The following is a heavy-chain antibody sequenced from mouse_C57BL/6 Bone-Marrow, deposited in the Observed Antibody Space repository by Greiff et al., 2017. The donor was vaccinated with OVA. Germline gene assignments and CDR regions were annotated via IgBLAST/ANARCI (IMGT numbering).Heavy chain of an antibody. CDR1: GYTFTSYW. V-gene: IGHV1-69*01. CDR2: IDPSDSYT. Sequence: QVQLQQPGAELVMPGASVKLSCKASGYTFTSYWMHWVKQRPGHGLEWIGEIDPSDSYTNYNQKFKGKSTLTVDKSSSTAYMQLSSLTSEDSAVYYCARESYYGSSYFYWYFDVWGTGTTVTVSS. J-gene: IGHJ1*03. CDR3: ARESYYGSSYFYWYFDV. D-gene: IGHD1-1*01.